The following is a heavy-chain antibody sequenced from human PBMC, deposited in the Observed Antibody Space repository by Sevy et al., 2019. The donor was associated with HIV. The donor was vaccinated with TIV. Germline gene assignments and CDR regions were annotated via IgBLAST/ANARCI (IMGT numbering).Heavy chain of an antibody. CDR3: ASLPNNYYDISGYSGDNAFDL. CDR2: IWNDRQNK. V-gene: IGHV3-33*03. J-gene: IGHJ3*01. CDR1: GFTFSNYG. Sequence: GGSLRLSCAASGFTFSNYGMHWVRQAPGKGLEWVAVIWNDRQNKHYGDFVKGRFTISRDNSKNTLYLKMNSLRVEDTAVYYCASLPNNYYDISGYSGDNAFDLWGRGTMVTVSS. D-gene: IGHD3-22*01.